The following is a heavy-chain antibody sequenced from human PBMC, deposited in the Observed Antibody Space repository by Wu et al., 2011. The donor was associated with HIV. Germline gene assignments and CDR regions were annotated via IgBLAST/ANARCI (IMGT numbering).Heavy chain of an antibody. Sequence: QVQLVQSGAEVKKPGSSVKVSCKASGGTFSSYAISWVRQAPGQGLEWMGGIIPIFGTANYAQKFQGRVTITTDESTSTAYMELSSLRSEDTAVYYCARDSINDVVVPAAMLGYFQHWGQGTLVTVSS. CDR3: ARDSINDVVVPAAMLGYFQH. CDR1: GGTFSSYA. D-gene: IGHD2-2*01. CDR2: IIPIFGTA. J-gene: IGHJ1*01. V-gene: IGHV1-69*05.